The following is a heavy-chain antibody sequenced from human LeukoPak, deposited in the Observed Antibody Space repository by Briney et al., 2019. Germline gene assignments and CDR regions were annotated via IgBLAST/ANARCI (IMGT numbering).Heavy chain of an antibody. Sequence: SGGSLRLSCAASGFSFSISWMNWVRQAPGEGLVWVSRINSDGKTTNYADSVKGRFTISRDNAKNPLYLQMNSLRAEDTATYYCASGILATDTVAIHYWGLGTLVTVSS. CDR1: GFSFSISW. D-gene: IGHD6-13*01. CDR2: INSDGKTT. J-gene: IGHJ4*02. V-gene: IGHV3-74*01. CDR3: ASGILATDTVAIHY.